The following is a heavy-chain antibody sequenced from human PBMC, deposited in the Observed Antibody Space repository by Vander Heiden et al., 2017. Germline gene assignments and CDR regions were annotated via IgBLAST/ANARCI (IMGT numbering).Heavy chain of an antibody. CDR1: GFTFSRYG. J-gene: IGHJ4*02. CDR2: IWYDGSNK. CDR3: ARAREGIAYYFDY. Sequence: QVQLVESGGGVVQPGRSLRLSCAASGFTFSRYGMHWVRQAPGKGLEWVAVIWYDGSNKYYADSVKGRFTISRDNSKNTLYLQMNSLRAEDTAVYYCARAREGIAYYFDYWGQGTLVTVSS. D-gene: IGHD6-13*01. V-gene: IGHV3-33*01.